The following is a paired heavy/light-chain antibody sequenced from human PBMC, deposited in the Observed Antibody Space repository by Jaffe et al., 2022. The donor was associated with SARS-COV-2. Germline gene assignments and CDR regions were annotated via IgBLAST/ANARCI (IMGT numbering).Heavy chain of an antibody. CDR3: ARESGVIAPWIQLYENLSHYYGMDV. CDR2: ISYDGSNK. CDR1: GFTFSSYA. Sequence: QVQLVESGGGVVQPGRSLRLSCAASGFTFSSYAMHWVRQAPGKGLEWVAVISYDGSNKYYADSVKGRFTISRDNSKNTLYLQMNSLRAEDTAVYYCARESGVIAPWIQLYENLSHYYGMDVWGQGTTVTVSS. J-gene: IGHJ6*02. D-gene: IGHD5-18*01. V-gene: IGHV3-30-3*01.
Light chain of an antibody. Sequence: EIVLTQSPGTLSLSPGERATLSCRASQSVSSSYLAWYQQKPGQAPRLLIYGASSRATGIPDRFSGSGSGTDFTLTISRLEPEDFAVYYCQQYGSSTWTFGQGTKVEIK. CDR2: GAS. CDR3: QQYGSSTWT. J-gene: IGKJ1*01. V-gene: IGKV3-20*01. CDR1: QSVSSSY.